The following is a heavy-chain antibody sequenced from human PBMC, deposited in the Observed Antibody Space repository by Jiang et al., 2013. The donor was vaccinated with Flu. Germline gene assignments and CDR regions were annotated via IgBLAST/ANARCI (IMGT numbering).Heavy chain of an antibody. J-gene: IGHJ6*02. D-gene: IGHD2-8*01. V-gene: IGHV3-23*01. CDR2: ISGSGGST. Sequence: VQLLESGGGLVQPGGSLRLSCAASGFTFSSYAMSWVRQAPGKGLEWVSAISGSGGSTYYADSVKGRFTISRDNSKNTLYLQMNSLRAEDTAVYYCAKRYCTNGVCYTDYYYYGMDVWGQGTTVTVSS. CDR1: GFTFSSYA. CDR3: AKRYCTNGVCYTDYYYYGMDV.